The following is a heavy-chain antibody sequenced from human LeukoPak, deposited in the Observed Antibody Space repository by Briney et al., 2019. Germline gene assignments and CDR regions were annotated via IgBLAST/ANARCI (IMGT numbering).Heavy chain of an antibody. CDR1: GFTFSSYS. V-gene: IGHV3-21*01. CDR2: ISSAATYI. CDR3: AREQLGGFDY. Sequence: GGSLRLSCAASGFTFSSYSFNWVRQAPGKGLEWVSSISSAATYIYYADSVKGRFTISRDNAKNSVYLQMNSLRVEDTAVYYCAREQLGGFDYWGQGTLVTVSS. J-gene: IGHJ4*02. D-gene: IGHD6-6*01.